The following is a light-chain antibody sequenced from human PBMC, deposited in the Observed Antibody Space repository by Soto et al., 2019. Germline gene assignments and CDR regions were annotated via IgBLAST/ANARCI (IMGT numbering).Light chain of an antibody. CDR3: QSYDSSDKLI. CDR2: DNN. V-gene: IGLV1-40*01. CDR1: RSNIGAGYA. J-gene: IGLJ7*01. Sequence: QLVLTQPPSVSGAPGQRVTISCTGSRSNIGAGYAVHWYQQLPGSAPRLPIYDNNKRPSGVPDRFSASKSTTSASLAITALQAEDEADYHCQSYDSSDKLIFGGGTQLTVL.